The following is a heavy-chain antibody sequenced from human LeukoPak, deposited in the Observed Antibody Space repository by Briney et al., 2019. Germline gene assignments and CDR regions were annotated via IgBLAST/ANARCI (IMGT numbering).Heavy chain of an antibody. D-gene: IGHD3-22*01. J-gene: IGHJ3*02. CDR3: ARSKMIADAVDI. CDR1: GGSISSYY. CDR2: IYYSGST. Sequence: SETLSLTCTVSGGSISSYYWSWIRQPPGKGLEWIGYIYYSGSTNYNPSLKSRVTISVDTSKNQFSLKLSSVTAADTAVYYCARSKMIADAVDIWGQGTMVTVSS. V-gene: IGHV4-59*01.